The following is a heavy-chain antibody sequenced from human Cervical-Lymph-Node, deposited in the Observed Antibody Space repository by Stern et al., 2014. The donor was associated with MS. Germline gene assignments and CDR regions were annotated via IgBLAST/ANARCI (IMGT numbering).Heavy chain of an antibody. CDR1: GYTFTRNA. V-gene: IGHV7-4-1*02. CDR2: INTNTGNT. D-gene: IGHD2-21*01. CDR3: ARVKPAAILDY. J-gene: IGHJ4*02. Sequence: VQLEESGSELKKPGASVKVSCRASGYTFTRNAMNWVRQAPGQRLEWMGWINTNTGNTAYARDVTGRFVFSLDTSVSTAYLHISSLKAEDTAIYYCARVKPAAILDYWGQGTLVTVSS.